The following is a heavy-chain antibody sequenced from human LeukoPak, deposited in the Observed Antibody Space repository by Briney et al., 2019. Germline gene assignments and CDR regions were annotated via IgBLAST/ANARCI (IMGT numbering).Heavy chain of an antibody. V-gene: IGHV4-39*07. J-gene: IGHJ4*02. D-gene: IGHD6-6*01. CDR2: IYYSGST. CDR3: ARVGSKMYSSSSLDY. Sequence: SETLSLTCTVSGGSISSSSYYWGWIRQPPGKGLEWIGSIYYSGSTYYNPSLKSRVTISVDTSKNQFSLKLSSVTAADTAVYYCARVGSKMYSSSSLDYWGQGTLVTVSS. CDR1: GGSISSSSYY.